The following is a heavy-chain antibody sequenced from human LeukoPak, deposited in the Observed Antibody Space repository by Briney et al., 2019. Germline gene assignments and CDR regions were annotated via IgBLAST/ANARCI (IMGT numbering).Heavy chain of an antibody. Sequence: SQTLSVTCTVSGGSISSGDYYWSWISQPPGKGLEWMGYIYYSGSTYYNPSLKSRVTISVDTSKNQFSLKLSSVTAADTAVYYCARDTLAGVIDYWGQGTLVTVSS. CDR3: ARDTLAGVIDY. CDR1: GGSISSGDYY. D-gene: IGHD7-27*01. J-gene: IGHJ4*02. CDR2: IYYSGST. V-gene: IGHV4-30-4*01.